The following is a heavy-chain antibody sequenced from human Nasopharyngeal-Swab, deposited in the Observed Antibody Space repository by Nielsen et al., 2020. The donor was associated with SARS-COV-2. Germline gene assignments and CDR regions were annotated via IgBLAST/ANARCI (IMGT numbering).Heavy chain of an antibody. CDR1: GFSFSVYG. D-gene: IGHD6-19*01. CDR2: ISFHGSDK. Sequence: GESLKISCAASGFSFSVYGMHWVRQAPGKGLEWVTLISFHGSDKYYADSVKGRFTISRDNSKNTLYLQMNSLRAEDTAVYYCAKDAGYSSGYMDVWGKGTTVTVSS. CDR3: AKDAGYSSGYMDV. V-gene: IGHV3-30*18. J-gene: IGHJ6*03.